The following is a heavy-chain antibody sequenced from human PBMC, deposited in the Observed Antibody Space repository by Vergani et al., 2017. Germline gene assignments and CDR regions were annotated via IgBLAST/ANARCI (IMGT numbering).Heavy chain of an antibody. CDR3: ARVVEAATCDY. CDR1: GFTFSDYY. V-gene: IGHV3-11*06. Sequence: QVQLVESGGGVVQPGRSLRLSCAASGFTFSDYYMSWIRQAPGKGLEWVSYISSSSSYTNYADSVKGRFTISRDNAKNSLYLQMNSLRAEDTAVYYCARVVEAATCDYWGQGTLVTVSS. D-gene: IGHD2-15*01. J-gene: IGHJ4*02. CDR2: ISSSSSYT.